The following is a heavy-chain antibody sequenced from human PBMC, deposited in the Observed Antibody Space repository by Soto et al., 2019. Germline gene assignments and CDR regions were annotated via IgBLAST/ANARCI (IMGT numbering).Heavy chain of an antibody. CDR1: GFTFSSYA. V-gene: IGHV3-23*01. CDR3: AKDPRDSSTAHQAYYMDV. D-gene: IGHD2-2*01. CDR2: ISGSGGST. Sequence: PGGSLRLSCAASGFTFSSYAMSWVRQAPGKGLEWVSAISGSGGSTYYADSVKGRFTISRDNSKNTLYLQMNSLRAEDTDVYYCAKDPRDSSTAHQAYYMDVWGKGTTGTVS. J-gene: IGHJ6*03.